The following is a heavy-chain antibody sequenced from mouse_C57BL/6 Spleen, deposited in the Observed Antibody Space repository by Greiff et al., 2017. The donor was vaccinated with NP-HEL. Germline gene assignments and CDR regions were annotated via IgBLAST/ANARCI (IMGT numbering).Heavy chain of an antibody. J-gene: IGHJ2*01. CDR2: IRLKSDNYAT. V-gene: IGHV6-3*01. CDR3: TEGLLPEPYYFDY. Sequence: EVKVEESGGGLVQPGGSMKLSCVASGFTFSNYWMNWVRQSPEKGLEWVAQIRLKSDNYATHYAESVKGRFTISRDDSKSSVYLQMNNLRAEDTGIYYCTEGLLPEPYYFDYWGQGTTLTVSS. D-gene: IGHD2-3*01. CDR1: GFTFSNYW.